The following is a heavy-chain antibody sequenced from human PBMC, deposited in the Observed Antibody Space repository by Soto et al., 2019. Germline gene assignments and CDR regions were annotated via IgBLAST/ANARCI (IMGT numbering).Heavy chain of an antibody. V-gene: IGHV6-1*01. CDR2: TYYRSKWYN. J-gene: IGHJ3*02. Sequence: SQTLSLTCAISGDSVSSNSAVWNWIRQSPSRGLEWLGRTYYRSKWYNDYAVSVKSRITINPDTSKNQFSLHLNSVTPEDTAVYYCAKIVGATVDIWGQGTMVTVSS. CDR3: AKIVGATVDI. CDR1: GDSVSSNSAV. D-gene: IGHD1-26*01.